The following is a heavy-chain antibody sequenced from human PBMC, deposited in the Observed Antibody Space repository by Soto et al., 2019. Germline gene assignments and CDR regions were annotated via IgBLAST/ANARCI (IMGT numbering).Heavy chain of an antibody. CDR3: AREANYDILTGYYRPPRFDY. D-gene: IGHD3-9*01. CDR2: ISAYNGNT. CDR1: GYTFTSYG. J-gene: IGHJ4*02. V-gene: IGHV1-18*01. Sequence: ASVKVSCKASGYTFTSYGISWVRQAPGQGLEWMGWISAYNGNTNYAQKLQGRVTMTTDTSTSTAYMELRSLRSDDTAVYYCAREANYDILTGYYRPPRFDYWGQGTLVTVSS.